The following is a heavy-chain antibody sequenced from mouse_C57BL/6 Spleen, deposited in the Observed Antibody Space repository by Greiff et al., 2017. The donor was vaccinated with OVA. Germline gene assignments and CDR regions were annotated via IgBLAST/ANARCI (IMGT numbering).Heavy chain of an antibody. Sequence: QVQLKQPGAELVKPGASVKLSCKASGYTFTSYWMQWVKQRPGQGLEWIGEIDPSDSYTNYNQKFKGKATLTVDTSSSTAYMQLSSLTSEDSAVYYCARSAVVVSDYAMDDWGQGTSVTVSS. D-gene: IGHD1-1*01. V-gene: IGHV1-50*01. CDR2: IDPSDSYT. CDR1: GYTFTSYW. J-gene: IGHJ4*01. CDR3: ARSAVVVSDYAMDD.